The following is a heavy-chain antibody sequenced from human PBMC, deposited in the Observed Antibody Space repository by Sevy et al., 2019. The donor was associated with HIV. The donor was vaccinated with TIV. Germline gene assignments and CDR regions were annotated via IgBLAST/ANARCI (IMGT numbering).Heavy chain of an antibody. CDR2: ISHDGNIK. D-gene: IGHD3-3*01. Sequence: GGSLRLSCEASGFTFSSYAMHWVRQAPGKGLDWVAIISHDGNIKVYTDSVRGRFTISRDNFKSTLYLEMNNLGTEDTAVYYCAREYYDFWTGPINYYYGMDVWGQGTTVTVSS. J-gene: IGHJ6*02. CDR3: AREYYDFWTGPINYYYGMDV. V-gene: IGHV3-30-3*01. CDR1: GFTFSSYA.